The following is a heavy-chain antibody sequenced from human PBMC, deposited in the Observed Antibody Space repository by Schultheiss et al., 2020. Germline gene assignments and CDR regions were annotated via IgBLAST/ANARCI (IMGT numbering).Heavy chain of an antibody. J-gene: IGHJ5*02. Sequence: SETLSLTCAVSGGSISSSNWWSWVRQPPGKGLEWIGEIYHSGSTYYNPSLKSRVTISVDTSKNQFSLKLSSVTAADTAVYYCARQGWEWLRLWSWFDPWGQGALVTVSA. D-gene: IGHD5-12*01. V-gene: IGHV4-4*02. CDR3: ARQGWEWLRLWSWFDP. CDR2: IYHSGST. CDR1: GGSISSSNW.